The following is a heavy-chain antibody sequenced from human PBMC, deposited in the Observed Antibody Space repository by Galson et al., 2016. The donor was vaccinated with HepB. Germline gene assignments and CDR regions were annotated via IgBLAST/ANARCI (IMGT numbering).Heavy chain of an antibody. Sequence: SLRLSCAASGSIFNSFWMHWVRQAPGKGLVWVSRITSDGSDATYAGSVQGRFTISRDNAKKTLYLQMNSLRVEDTAVYYCVRVYDGSVSALQIWGQGTRVIVSS. CDR1: GSIFNSFW. D-gene: IGHD3-10*01. V-gene: IGHV3-74*03. J-gene: IGHJ3*02. CDR2: ITSDGSDA. CDR3: VRVYDGSVSALQI.